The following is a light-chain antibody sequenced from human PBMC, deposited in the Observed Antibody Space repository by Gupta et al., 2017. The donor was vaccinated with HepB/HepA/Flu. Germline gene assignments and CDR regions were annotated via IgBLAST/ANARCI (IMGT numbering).Light chain of an antibody. CDR3: QQYKSYSQT. J-gene: IGKJ1*01. CDR2: KAS. CDR1: RSVGNW. Sequence: IQMTQSPSTLSASVGDRVIITCRASRSVGNWLAWYQQKPGKAPNLLIYKASTLESGVPSRFSGGGSETEFTLTISSLQPDDFATYYCQQYKSYSQTFGQGTKVEIK. V-gene: IGKV1-5*03.